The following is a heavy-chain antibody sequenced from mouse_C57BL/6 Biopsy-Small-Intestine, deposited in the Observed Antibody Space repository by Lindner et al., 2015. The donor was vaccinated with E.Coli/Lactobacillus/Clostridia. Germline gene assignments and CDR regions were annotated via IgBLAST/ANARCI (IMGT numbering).Heavy chain of an antibody. V-gene: IGHV3-5*01. CDR2: IYYSGTI. Sequence: VQLQESGPGLVKPSQTVFLTCTVTGISITTGNYRWSWIRQFPGNKLEWIGYIYYSGTITYNPSLTSRTTITRDTPKNQFLLEMNSLTAEDTATYYCARFDGYPYYFDYWGQGTTLTVSS. J-gene: IGHJ2*01. CDR1: GISITTGNYR. D-gene: IGHD2-3*01. CDR3: ARFDGYPYYFDY.